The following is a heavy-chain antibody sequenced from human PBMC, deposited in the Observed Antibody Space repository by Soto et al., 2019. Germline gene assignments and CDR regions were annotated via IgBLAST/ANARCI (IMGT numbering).Heavy chain of an antibody. V-gene: IGHV1-18*01. J-gene: IGHJ6*02. CDR1: GYIFVNYG. CDR2: ISHYSGNT. Sequence: QVQLVQSGDEVRKPGPSVKVSCKASGYIFVNYGIACVRQAPGQGLEWMGWISHYSGNTHYASKVQGRLTMTTDTSTSTAYMDLGSLTSDDTAVYYCAMVDNYVTPTPQDVWGQGTTVPVSS. CDR3: AMVDNYVTPTPQDV. D-gene: IGHD3-16*01.